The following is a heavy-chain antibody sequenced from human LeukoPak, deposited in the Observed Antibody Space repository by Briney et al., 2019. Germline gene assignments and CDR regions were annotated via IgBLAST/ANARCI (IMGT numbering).Heavy chain of an antibody. Sequence: GGSLRLSCAASGFTFSSYWMHWVRHAPGKGLVWVSRINSDGSSTSYADSVKGRFTISRDNEKNTLYLEMNSLRAEDTAVYYCAFGSGSYFGYWGQGTLVTVSS. CDR2: INSDGSST. D-gene: IGHD3-10*01. CDR3: AFGSGSYFGY. CDR1: GFTFSSYW. V-gene: IGHV3-74*01. J-gene: IGHJ4*02.